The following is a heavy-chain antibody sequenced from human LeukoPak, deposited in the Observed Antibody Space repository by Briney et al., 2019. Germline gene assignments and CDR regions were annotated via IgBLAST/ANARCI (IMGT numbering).Heavy chain of an antibody. D-gene: IGHD3-22*01. J-gene: IGHJ4*02. CDR1: GGSISSSSYY. V-gene: IGHV4-39*07. CDR2: INHSGST. CDR3: AREVRYDSSGFDY. Sequence: SETLSLTCTVSGGSISSSSYYWSWIRQPPGKGLEWIGEINHSGSTNYNPSLKSRVTISVDTSKNQFSLKLSSVTAADTAVYYCAREVRYDSSGFDYWGQGTLVTVSS.